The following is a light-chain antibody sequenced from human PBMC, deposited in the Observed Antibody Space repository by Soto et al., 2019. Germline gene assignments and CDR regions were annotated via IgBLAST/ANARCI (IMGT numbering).Light chain of an antibody. CDR3: SAHGGTNPYV. J-gene: IGLJ1*01. CDR2: DVN. CDR1: ASDIGGYTF. V-gene: IGLV2-8*01. Sequence: QSALTQPPSASGSPGQSVAISCTGTASDIGGYTFVSWYQQHPGKAPKLLIYDVNKRPSGVPDRFSGSKSGNTASLTVSGLQAEDEADYYCSAHGGTNPYVFGTGTNVTVL.